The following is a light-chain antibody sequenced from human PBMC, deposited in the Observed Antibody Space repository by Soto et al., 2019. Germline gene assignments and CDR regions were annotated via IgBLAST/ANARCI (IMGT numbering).Light chain of an antibody. Sequence: AIRMTQSPSSFSASTGDRVTITCRASQGISSYLAWYQQKPWKATKLLIYAASTLQSGVPSRFSGSGSGTDFTLTISCLQSEDFATYYCQQYYSYPQLTFGGGTKVEIK. CDR2: AAS. V-gene: IGKV1-8*01. J-gene: IGKJ4*01. CDR3: QQYYSYPQLT. CDR1: QGISSY.